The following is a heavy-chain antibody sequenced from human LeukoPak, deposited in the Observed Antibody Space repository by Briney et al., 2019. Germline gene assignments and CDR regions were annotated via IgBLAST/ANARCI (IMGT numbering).Heavy chain of an antibody. D-gene: IGHD3-3*01. V-gene: IGHV4-61*02. J-gene: IGHJ3*02. Sequence: SETLSLTCTVSGGSISSGSYYWSWIRQPAGKGLEWIGRIYTSGSTNYNPSLKSRVTISVDTSKNQFSLKLSSVTAADTAVYYCARSRNYDFWSGYSPDAFDIWGQGTMVTVSS. CDR1: GGSISSGSYY. CDR3: ARSRNYDFWSGYSPDAFDI. CDR2: IYTSGST.